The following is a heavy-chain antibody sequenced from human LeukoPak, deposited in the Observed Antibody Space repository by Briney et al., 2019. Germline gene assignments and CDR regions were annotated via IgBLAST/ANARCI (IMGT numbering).Heavy chain of an antibody. CDR2: IYYTGST. Sequence: SETLSLTCSVSSGFISSYYWTWIRQSPGKGLEWIGYIYYTGSTSYNPSLQSRVTISVDTSKNQFSLRLNSVTAADTAVYYCARGARYMDVWGKGTTVTVSS. J-gene: IGHJ6*03. V-gene: IGHV4-59*01. CDR3: ARGARYMDV. CDR1: SGFISSYY.